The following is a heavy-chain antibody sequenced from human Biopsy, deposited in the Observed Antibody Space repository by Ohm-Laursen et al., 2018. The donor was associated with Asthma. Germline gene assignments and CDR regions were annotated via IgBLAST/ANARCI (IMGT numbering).Heavy chain of an antibody. J-gene: IGHJ3*01. CDR2: VNTGNGDT. Sequence: EASVKVSCKASGYNFISFAIHWVRQAPGQRLEWMGWVNTGNGDTKYSQKFQGRVTITRDTSASTAYMELRNLRSEDTATYYCARTYYDFLTGQVKDVFGVWGQGTMVTVSS. CDR3: ARTYYDFLTGQVKDVFGV. V-gene: IGHV1-3*04. CDR1: GYNFISFA. D-gene: IGHD3-9*01.